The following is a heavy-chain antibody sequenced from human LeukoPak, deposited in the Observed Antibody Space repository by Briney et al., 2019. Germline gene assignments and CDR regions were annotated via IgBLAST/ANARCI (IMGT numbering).Heavy chain of an antibody. CDR1: GGSFSGYY. V-gene: IGHV4-34*01. Sequence: SETLSLTCAVYGGSFSGYYWSWIRQPPGKGLEWIGEINHSGSTNYNPSLKSRVTISVDTSKNQFSLKLSSVTAADTAVYYCASVGDGAFDIWGQGTTATVSS. D-gene: IGHD2-21*02. J-gene: IGHJ3*02. CDR3: ASVGDGAFDI. CDR2: INHSGST.